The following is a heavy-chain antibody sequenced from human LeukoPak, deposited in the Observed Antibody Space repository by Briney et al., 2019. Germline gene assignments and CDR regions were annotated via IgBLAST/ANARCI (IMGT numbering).Heavy chain of an antibody. D-gene: IGHD3-10*01. Sequence: ASVKVSCKVSRYTLTELSMHWVRQAPGKGLEWMGGFDPEDGETIYAQKFQGRVTMTEDTSTDTAYMELSSLRSEDTAVYYCATDRPRSGVRGSFDYWGQGTLVTVSS. V-gene: IGHV1-24*01. CDR1: RYTLTELS. CDR2: FDPEDGET. J-gene: IGHJ4*02. CDR3: ATDRPRSGVRGSFDY.